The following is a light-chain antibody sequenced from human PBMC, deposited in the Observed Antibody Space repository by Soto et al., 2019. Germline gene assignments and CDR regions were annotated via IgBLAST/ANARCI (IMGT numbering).Light chain of an antibody. CDR2: SNN. CDR3: AAWDDSLSASYV. J-gene: IGLJ1*01. CDR1: NSNIGSHT. V-gene: IGLV1-44*01. Sequence: QSLLGHPRSACWTPGHRVTMSCSGGNSNIGSHTVNWYQHLPGTAPTLLIFSNNQRPSGVPARFSGSKSGTSASLAISGLQSGDEGDYYRAAWDDSLSASYVFGTGTKVTVL.